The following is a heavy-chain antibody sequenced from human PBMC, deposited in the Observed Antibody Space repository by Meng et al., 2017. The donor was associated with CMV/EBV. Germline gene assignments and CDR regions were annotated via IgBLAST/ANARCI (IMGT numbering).Heavy chain of an antibody. CDR2: ISSSSSYI. CDR3: ARDLGPGSMGSGSFDY. Sequence: GESLKISCAASGFTFSSYSMNWVRQAPGKGLEWVSSISSSSSYIYYADSVKGRFTISRDNAKNSLYLQMNSLRAEDTAVYYCARDLGPGSMGSGSFDYWGQRTLVTVSS. D-gene: IGHD3-22*01. V-gene: IGHV3-21*01. J-gene: IGHJ4*02. CDR1: GFTFSSYS.